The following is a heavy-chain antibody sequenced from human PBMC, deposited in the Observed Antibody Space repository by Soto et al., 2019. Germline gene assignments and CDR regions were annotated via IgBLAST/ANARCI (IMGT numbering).Heavy chain of an antibody. Sequence: LRLSCAASGFTFSTYAMSWVRQAPGKGLEWVSAISGSGSNTYYADSVKGRFTISRDDSKSTLYLQMNSLRGEGTAVYYCARDPSHSYYTLFYYFDYWGQGALVTVSS. V-gene: IGHV3-23*01. CDR2: ISGSGSNT. D-gene: IGHD1-26*01. CDR1: GFTFSTYA. CDR3: ARDPSHSYYTLFYYFDY. J-gene: IGHJ4*02.